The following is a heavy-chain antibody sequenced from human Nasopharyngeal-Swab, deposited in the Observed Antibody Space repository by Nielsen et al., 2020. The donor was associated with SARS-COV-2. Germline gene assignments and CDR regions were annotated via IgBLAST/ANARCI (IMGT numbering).Heavy chain of an antibody. CDR1: GFTFSSFG. V-gene: IGHV3-13*01. D-gene: IGHD1-1*01. CDR3: ARGTSTSPGIDY. J-gene: IGHJ4*02. Sequence: GGSLRLSCAASGFTFSSFGMHWVRQATGKGLEWLSGINPAGVTYSPDSVKGRFTISRENAKNSLYLQMNSLIAEDTAVYFCARGTSTSPGIDYWGQGILVTVSS. CDR2: INPAGVT.